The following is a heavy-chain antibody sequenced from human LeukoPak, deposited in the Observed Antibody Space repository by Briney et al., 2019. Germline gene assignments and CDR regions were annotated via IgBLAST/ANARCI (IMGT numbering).Heavy chain of an antibody. CDR2: IKQDGSET. CDR1: GFTFSGYW. J-gene: IGHJ4*02. V-gene: IGHV3-7*01. CDR3: ARGKGVDY. Sequence: GGSVRLSCAASGFTFSGYWMTWVRQAPGKGLEWVANIKQDGSETYYVDSVKGRFTISRDNARNSLYLQMNSLRVEDTAVYYCARGKGVDYWGQGILVTVSS.